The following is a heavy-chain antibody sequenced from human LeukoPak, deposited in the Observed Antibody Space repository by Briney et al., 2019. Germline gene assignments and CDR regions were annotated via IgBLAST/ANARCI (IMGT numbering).Heavy chain of an antibody. CDR2: ISDDRSNK. J-gene: IGHJ4*02. Sequence: GGSLRLSCAASGFTFSSYDMHWVRQASGKGLEWVAVISDDRSNKYYADSVKGRFTISRDNSKNTLYLQMSSLRAEDTAVYYCARDSGFSGAQRGEFWGQGTLVTVSS. D-gene: IGHD2/OR15-2a*01. CDR1: GFTFSSYD. CDR3: ARDSGFSGAQRGEF. V-gene: IGHV3-30*03.